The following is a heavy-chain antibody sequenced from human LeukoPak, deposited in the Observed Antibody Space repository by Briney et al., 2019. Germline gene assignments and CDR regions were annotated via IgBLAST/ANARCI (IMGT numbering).Heavy chain of an antibody. CDR2: TYYRSKWYN. V-gene: IGHV6-1*01. CDR3: ARTPYSSSWDGYYYYYGMDV. CDR1: GASVSSNSAA. Sequence: SQTLSLTCDISGASVSSNSAAWNWIRQSPSRGLEWLGRTYYRSKWYNDYAVSVKSRITINPDTSKNQFSLQLNSVTPEDTAVYYCARTPYSSSWDGYYYYYGMDVWGKGTTVTVSS. D-gene: IGHD6-13*01. J-gene: IGHJ6*04.